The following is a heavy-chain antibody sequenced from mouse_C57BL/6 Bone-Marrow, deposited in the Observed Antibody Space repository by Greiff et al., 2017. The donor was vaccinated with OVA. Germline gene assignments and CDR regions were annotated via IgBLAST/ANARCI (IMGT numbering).Heavy chain of an antibody. D-gene: IGHD1-1*01. CDR2: IDPANDNT. CDR3: ARGNFGSSFYAMDY. V-gene: IGHV14-3*01. Sequence: EVQLVESVAELVRPGASVKLSCTASGFNIKNTYMHWVKQRPEQGLEWIGRIDPANDNTKYAPKFQGTATMTADTSSNTAYLPLSSLSSEDTAVYCCARGNFGSSFYAMDYWGQGTSVTVSS. J-gene: IGHJ4*01. CDR1: GFNIKNTY.